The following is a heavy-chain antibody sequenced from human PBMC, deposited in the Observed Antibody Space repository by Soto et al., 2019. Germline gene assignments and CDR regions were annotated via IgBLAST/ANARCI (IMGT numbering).Heavy chain of an antibody. CDR1: GFTFSSYG. V-gene: IGHV3-30*18. J-gene: IGHJ4*02. CDR3: AKDRSGYCSSTSCYTLLGYFDY. D-gene: IGHD2-2*02. Sequence: QVQLVESGGGVVQPGRSLRLSCAASGFTFSSYGMHWVRQAPGKGLEWVAVISYDGSNKYYADSVKGRFTISRDNSKNTLYLQMNSLRAEDTAVYYCAKDRSGYCSSTSCYTLLGYFDYWGQGTLVTVSS. CDR2: ISYDGSNK.